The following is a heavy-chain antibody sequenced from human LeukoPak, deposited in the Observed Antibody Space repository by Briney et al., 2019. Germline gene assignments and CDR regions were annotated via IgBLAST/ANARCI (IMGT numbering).Heavy chain of an antibody. CDR1: GYTFTNYP. J-gene: IGHJ4*02. CDR3: ATSHSGSYYAY. Sequence: ASVKVSCKASGYTFTNYPINWVRQALGQGLEWMGWIGTNTGNPTYAQGFTGRFVFFLDTSVSTAFLQISSLEAEDTAVYYCATSHSGSYYAYWGQGTLVTVSS. CDR2: IGTNTGNP. V-gene: IGHV7-4-1*02. D-gene: IGHD1-26*01.